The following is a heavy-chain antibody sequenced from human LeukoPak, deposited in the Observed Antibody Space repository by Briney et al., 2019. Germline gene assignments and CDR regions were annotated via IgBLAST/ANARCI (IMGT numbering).Heavy chain of an antibody. CDR1: GFTFSSYA. D-gene: IGHD3-22*01. V-gene: IGHV3-23*01. CDR3: AKGSTMAAYYYDSSDY. CDR2: ISGSGGST. Sequence: GGSLRLSCAASGFTFSSYAMSWVRQAPGKGLEWVSAISGSGGSTYYADSVKGRFTISRDNSKNTLYLQMNSLRAEDTAVYYCAKGSTMAAYYYDSSDYWGQGTLVTVPS. J-gene: IGHJ4*02.